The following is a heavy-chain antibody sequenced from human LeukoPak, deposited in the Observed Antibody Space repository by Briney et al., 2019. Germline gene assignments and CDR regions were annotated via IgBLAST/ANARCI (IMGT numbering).Heavy chain of an antibody. Sequence: KSSETLSLTCTVSGGSISSYYWSWIRQPPGKGLEWIGYIYYSGSTNYNPSLKSRVTISVDTSKNQFSLKLSSVTAADTAVYYCAREGQAAALDYWGQGTLVTVSS. CDR2: IYYSGST. CDR1: GGSISSYY. V-gene: IGHV4-59*12. CDR3: AREGQAAALDY. D-gene: IGHD6-13*01. J-gene: IGHJ4*02.